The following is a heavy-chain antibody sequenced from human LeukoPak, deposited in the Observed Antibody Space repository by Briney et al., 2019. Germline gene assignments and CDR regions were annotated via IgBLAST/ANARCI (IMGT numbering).Heavy chain of an antibody. CDR3: ARGLYYYDSSGYYPLFDY. CDR2: INHSGST. V-gene: IGHV4-34*01. J-gene: IGHJ4*02. CDR1: GGSFSGYY. D-gene: IGHD3-22*01. Sequence: PSETLSLTCAVYGGSFSGYYWSWIRQPPGKGLEWIGEINHSGSTNYNPSLKSRVTISVDTSENQFSLKLSSVTAADTAVYYCARGLYYYDSSGYYPLFDYWGQGTLVTVSS.